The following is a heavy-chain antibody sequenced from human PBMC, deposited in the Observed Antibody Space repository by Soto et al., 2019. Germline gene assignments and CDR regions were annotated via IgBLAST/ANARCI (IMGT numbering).Heavy chain of an antibody. CDR2: IKGDGSET. J-gene: IGHJ4*02. D-gene: IGHD5-12*01. V-gene: IGHV3-74*01. Sequence: GGSLRLSCAGSGFTFISYWMHWVRQAPGKGLVWVSRIKGDGSETNYADSVKGRFTISRDNAKNTLYLQLNSLRAEDTAVYYCLRGNSGYGNFDYWGQGTRVTVSS. CDR3: LRGNSGYGNFDY. CDR1: GFTFISYW.